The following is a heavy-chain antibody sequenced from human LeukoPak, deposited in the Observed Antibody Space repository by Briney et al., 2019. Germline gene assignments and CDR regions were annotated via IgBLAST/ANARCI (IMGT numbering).Heavy chain of an antibody. V-gene: IGHV4-4*07. CDR3: ARVRGCSTTSCYPAVDY. D-gene: IGHD2-2*01. J-gene: IGHJ4*02. Sequence: SETLSLTCTVSGGSIINYYWSWIRQPAGKGLEWIGHVYPSGSTNYNPSLRSRLTMSVDTSKNQFSLKLNSVTAADTAVYCCARVRGCSTTSCYPAVDYWGQGTLVTVSS. CDR1: GGSIINYY. CDR2: VYPSGST.